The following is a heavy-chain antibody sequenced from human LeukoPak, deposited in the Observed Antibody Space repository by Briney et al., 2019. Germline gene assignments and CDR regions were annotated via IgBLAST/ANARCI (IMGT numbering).Heavy chain of an antibody. V-gene: IGHV3-23*05. Sequence: GGSLRLSCAASGFTFSSYPMTWVRQSPGKGLERVSTITSGGTNTYYADSVKGRFTVSRDNFKDTLHLQMNSLSAEDTAVYFCARYFFESSGRYFDYWGQGSLVTVSS. CDR1: GFTFSSYP. CDR2: ITSGGTNT. D-gene: IGHD3-9*01. CDR3: ARYFFESSGRYFDY. J-gene: IGHJ4*02.